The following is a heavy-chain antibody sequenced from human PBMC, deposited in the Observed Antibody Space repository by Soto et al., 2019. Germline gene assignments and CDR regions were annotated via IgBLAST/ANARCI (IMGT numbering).Heavy chain of an antibody. D-gene: IGHD1-20*01. CDR2: IYYSGST. Sequence: QVQLQESGPGLVKPSQTLSLTCTVSGGSISSGGYYWSWIRQHPGKGLEWIGYIYYSGSTYYNPSLNGPVNISVGPSKNQFPLKLSSVTAADTAVYYCARVGGINWFDPWGQGTLVTVSS. J-gene: IGHJ5*02. CDR1: GGSISSGGYY. CDR3: ARVGGINWFDP. V-gene: IGHV4-31*01.